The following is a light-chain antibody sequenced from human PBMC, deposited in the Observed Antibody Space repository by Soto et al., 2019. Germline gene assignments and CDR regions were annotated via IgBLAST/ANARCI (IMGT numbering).Light chain of an antibody. V-gene: IGLV2-11*01. CDR1: SSDVGGYNY. CDR3: GSHEGSYTYF. J-gene: IGLJ1*01. CDR2: DVT. Sequence: QSALTQPRSVSGSPGQSLTISCTGTSSDVGGYNYVSWYQQHPGKVPKLMIYDVTKRPSGVPDRFSGSKSGNTASLTISGLQSEDGVDFSCGSHEGSYTYFFGIGTKATAL.